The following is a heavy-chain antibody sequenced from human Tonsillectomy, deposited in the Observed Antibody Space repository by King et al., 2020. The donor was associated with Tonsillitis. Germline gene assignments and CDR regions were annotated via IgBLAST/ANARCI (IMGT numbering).Heavy chain of an antibody. CDR1: GFNFNSFG. V-gene: IGHV3-21*01. CDR3: ARVGNLYDGFDV. Sequence: QLVQSGGGLVKPGGSLRLSCAASGFNFNSFGMTWVRQAPGKGLEWVSSISASSNYKHFADSVKGRFTISRDSAKNSLYLQMNVLRAEDTAVYFCARVGNLYDGFDVWGQGTMVIVSS. CDR2: ISASSNYK. J-gene: IGHJ3*01.